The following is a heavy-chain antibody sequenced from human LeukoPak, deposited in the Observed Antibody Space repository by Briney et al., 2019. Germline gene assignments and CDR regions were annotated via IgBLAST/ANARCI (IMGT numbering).Heavy chain of an antibody. D-gene: IGHD2-21*02. CDR3: ARGQNSRRRGGDCYLFWFDP. CDR1: GGSISSYY. V-gene: IGHV4-59*01. J-gene: IGHJ5*02. Sequence: SETLSLTCTVSGGSISSYYWSWILQPPGKGLEWIGYIYYSGSTNYNPSLKSRVTISVDTSKNQFSLKLSSVTAADTALYYFARGQNSRRRGGDCYLFWFDPWGQGTLVTVSS. CDR2: IYYSGST.